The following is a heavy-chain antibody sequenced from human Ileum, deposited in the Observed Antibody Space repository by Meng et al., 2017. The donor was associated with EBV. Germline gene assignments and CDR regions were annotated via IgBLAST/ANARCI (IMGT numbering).Heavy chain of an antibody. D-gene: IGHD3-22*01. CDR2: FHHNEST. CDR3: ARESYSDSSGYYSLDY. V-gene: IGHV4-4*02. CDR1: GGSISSCNW. Sequence: LLQSLGPGVGTPSGALSLPYAVSGGSISSCNWCSWARQAPGKGLEWIGEFHHNESTNSNPSLKSRVTISVDKSKNQFSLKLSSVTAADTAVYYCARESYSDSSGYYSLDYWGQGSLVTVSS. J-gene: IGHJ4*02.